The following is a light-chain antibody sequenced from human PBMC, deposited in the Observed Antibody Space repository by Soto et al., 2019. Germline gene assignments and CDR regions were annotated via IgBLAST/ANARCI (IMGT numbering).Light chain of an antibody. V-gene: IGLV1-40*01. CDR3: QSYDSSDYV. Sequence: QSALTQPPSVSGAPGQRVTISCTGSSSNIGAGYDVHWYQQLPGTAPKLLIYGNSNRPSGVPDRFSGSKSGTSASLAITGLQAEDEADYYCQSYDSSDYVFGTGTKATVL. CDR2: GNS. CDR1: SSNIGAGYD. J-gene: IGLJ1*01.